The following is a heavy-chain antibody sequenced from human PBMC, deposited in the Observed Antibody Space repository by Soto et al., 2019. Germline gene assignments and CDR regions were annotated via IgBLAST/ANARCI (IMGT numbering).Heavy chain of an antibody. V-gene: IGHV1-2*02. D-gene: IGHD3-22*01. Sequence: ASLKVSCKASGYTFTGYYMHWVRQAPGQGLEWMGWINPNSGGTNYAQKFQGRVTMTRDTSISTANMELSSLRSDDTAVYYCARVVSYYYDSSGYPPDAFDIWGQRTMVTVSS. CDR3: ARVVSYYYDSSGYPPDAFDI. CDR1: GYTFTGYY. J-gene: IGHJ3*02. CDR2: INPNSGGT.